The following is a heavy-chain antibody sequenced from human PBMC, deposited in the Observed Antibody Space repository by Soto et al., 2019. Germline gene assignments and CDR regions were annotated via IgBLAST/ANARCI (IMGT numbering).Heavy chain of an antibody. D-gene: IGHD4-17*01. V-gene: IGHV4-61*01. CDR2: IYYSGST. Sequence: QVQLQESGPGLVKPSETLSLTCTVSGGSVSSRSYYWSWIRQPPGKGLEWIGYIYYSGSTNYNPSLKRQVTISVDTSKNQFSLELSSVPAADTAVYYCARVGGYGIYGLDYWGQGTLVTVSS. J-gene: IGHJ4*02. CDR1: GGSVSSRSYY. CDR3: ARVGGYGIYGLDY.